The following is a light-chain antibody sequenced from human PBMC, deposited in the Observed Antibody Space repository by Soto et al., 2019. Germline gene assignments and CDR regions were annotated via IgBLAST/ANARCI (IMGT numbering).Light chain of an antibody. CDR1: ENIADY. J-gene: IGKJ3*01. V-gene: IGKV1-39*01. CDR3: QQSYTSPGFT. CDR2: ATS. Sequence: DIQMTQSPSSLSASVGDRITITCRASENIADYLNWFQQKPGKAPKILISATSNLETGVPSRFSGSGSGSDFTLTISSLQREDFATYYCQQSYTSPGFTFGPGTKVDLK.